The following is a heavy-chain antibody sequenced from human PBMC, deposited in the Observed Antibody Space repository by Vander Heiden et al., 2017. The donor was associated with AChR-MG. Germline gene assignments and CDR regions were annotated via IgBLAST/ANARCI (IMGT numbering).Heavy chain of an antibody. J-gene: IGHJ6*02. CDR2: IKSKTDGGTT. CDR3: TFPSFTNLYYYYYYGMDV. V-gene: IGHV3-15*01. CDR1: GFTFSNAR. Sequence: EVQLVESGGGLVKPGGSLRLSCAASGFTFSNARMSWVGQAPGKGLEGVGRIKSKTDGGTTDYAAPVKGRFTISRDDSKNTLYLQMNSLKTEDTAVYYCTFPSFTNLYYYYYYGMDVWGQGTTVTVSS. D-gene: IGHD2-2*01.